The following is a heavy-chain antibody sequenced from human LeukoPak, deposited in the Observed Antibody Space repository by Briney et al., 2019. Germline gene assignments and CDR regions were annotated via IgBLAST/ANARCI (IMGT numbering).Heavy chain of an antibody. Sequence: GGSLRLSCAASGXTLSNYWMHWVRQAPGKGLAWVSRINSDGSITTYADSVKGRFTISRDNAKNTLYLQMNSLRPEDTAVYYCVRVRVGGTDRWFDPWGQGTLVTVSS. J-gene: IGHJ5*02. V-gene: IGHV3-74*01. CDR3: VRVRVGGTDRWFDP. CDR2: INSDGSIT. CDR1: GXTLSNYW. D-gene: IGHD4-23*01.